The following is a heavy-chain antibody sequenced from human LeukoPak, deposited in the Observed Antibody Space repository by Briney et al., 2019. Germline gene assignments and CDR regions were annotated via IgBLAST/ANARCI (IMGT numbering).Heavy chain of an antibody. V-gene: IGHV3-30*02. Sequence: GGSLRLSCATSGFTLSIYGMHWVRQAPGKGLEWVAFIRYDGTSQYYADSVKGRFTISRDNSKNTLYLQMNCLRAEDTAVYYCARVGSCWYQIDYWGQGTLVTVSS. CDR2: IRYDGTSQ. J-gene: IGHJ4*02. CDR3: ARVGSCWYQIDY. CDR1: GFTLSIYG. D-gene: IGHD6-19*01.